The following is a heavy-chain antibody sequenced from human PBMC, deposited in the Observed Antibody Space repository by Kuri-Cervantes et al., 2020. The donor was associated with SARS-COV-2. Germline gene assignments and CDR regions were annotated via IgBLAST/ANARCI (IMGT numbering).Heavy chain of an antibody. Sequence: ESLKISCAGYSGSFSDYYWSWIRQTPEMGLEWIGEINHSGSTNYNPSLKSRVTISVDTSKNQFSLKLSSVTAADTAVYYCARRKSDYYDSSGKSYAFDIWGQGTMVTVSS. V-gene: IGHV4-34*01. CDR1: SGSFSDYY. D-gene: IGHD3-22*01. CDR2: INHSGST. J-gene: IGHJ3*02. CDR3: ARRKSDYYDSSGKSYAFDI.